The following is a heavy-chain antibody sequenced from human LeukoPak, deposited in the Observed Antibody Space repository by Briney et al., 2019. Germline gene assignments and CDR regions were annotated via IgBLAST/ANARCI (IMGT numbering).Heavy chain of an antibody. Sequence: SQTLSLTCGISGDSVSRNSAAWNWIRQSPSRGLEWLGRTYYRSKWYNDYAVSVKSRIIINPDTSKNQFSLRLNSVTAADTAVYYCAGQYDFWSGSGQKNWFDPWGQGTLVTVSS. CDR1: GDSVSRNSAA. D-gene: IGHD3-3*01. CDR3: AGQYDFWSGSGQKNWFDP. CDR2: TYYRSKWYN. J-gene: IGHJ5*02. V-gene: IGHV6-1*01.